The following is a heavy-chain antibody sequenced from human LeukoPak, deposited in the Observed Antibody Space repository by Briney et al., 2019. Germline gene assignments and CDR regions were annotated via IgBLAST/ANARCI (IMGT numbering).Heavy chain of an antibody. V-gene: IGHV3-48*04. CDR3: ASAKFDY. J-gene: IGHJ4*02. CDR1: GFTFSSYA. Sequence: GGSLRLSCAASGFTFSSYAINWVRQAPGKGLEWVSYITNSSNNIYYADSVKGRFTVSRDNAKNSLYLQMNSLRAEDTAVYYCASAKFDYWGQGTLVTVSS. CDR2: ITNSSNNI.